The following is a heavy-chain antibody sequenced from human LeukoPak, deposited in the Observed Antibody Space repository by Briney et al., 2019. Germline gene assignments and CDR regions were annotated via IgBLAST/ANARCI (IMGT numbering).Heavy chain of an antibody. D-gene: IGHD3-3*01. CDR1: GGSISSGGYY. J-gene: IGHJ4*02. CDR2: IYYSGST. V-gene: IGHV4-31*03. CDR3: ARAGGFFSPFGY. Sequence: SQTLSLTCTVSGGSISSGGYYWSWIRQHPGKGLEWIGYIYYSGSTYYNPSLKSRVTISVDTSKNQFSLKLTSVTAAGTAVYFCARAGGFFSPFGYWGQGTLVTVSS.